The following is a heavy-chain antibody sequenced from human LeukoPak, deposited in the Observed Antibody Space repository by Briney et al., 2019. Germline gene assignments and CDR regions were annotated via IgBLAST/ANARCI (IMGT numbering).Heavy chain of an antibody. J-gene: IGHJ6*03. Sequence: PSETLSLTCNVSGGSISSYYWNWIRQPPGKGLEWIGYIYYSGSTYYNPSLKSRVTISVDTSKNQFSLKLSSVTAADTAVYYCARGCRVPAAIKSGGRSYYYYMDVWGKGTTVTVSS. D-gene: IGHD2-2*01. V-gene: IGHV4-59*12. CDR1: GGSISSYY. CDR2: IYYSGST. CDR3: ARGCRVPAAIKSGGRSYYYYMDV.